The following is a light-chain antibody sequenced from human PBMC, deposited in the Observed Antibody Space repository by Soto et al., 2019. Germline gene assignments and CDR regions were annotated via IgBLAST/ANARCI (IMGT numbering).Light chain of an antibody. CDR2: EVS. V-gene: IGLV2-14*01. J-gene: IGLJ3*02. CDR1: SSDVGGYDY. CDR3: RSFTSSGTL. Sequence: QSALTQPATVSGSPGQPITISCTGTSSDVGGYDYVSWYQQHPGKVPKLIIYEVSIRASGVSNRFYASKSANTASLTISGLQPEDEADYYCRSFTSSGTLFGGGTKLTVL.